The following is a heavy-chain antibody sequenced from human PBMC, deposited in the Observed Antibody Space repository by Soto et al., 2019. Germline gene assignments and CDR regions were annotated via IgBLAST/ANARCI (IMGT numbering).Heavy chain of an antibody. CDR2: ISSDGSEK. V-gene: IGHV3-30*18. Sequence: GGSLRLSCVASGFTFSNYAMHWVRQAPGKGLGWVGVISSDGSEKYYLDSVRDRFTISRDNSKNTLYLQMNNLRPEDTAMYYCANSWSTLTTGFDFWGQGALVTVSS. CDR3: ANSWSTLTTGFDF. CDR1: GFTFSNYA. J-gene: IGHJ4*02. D-gene: IGHD3-3*01.